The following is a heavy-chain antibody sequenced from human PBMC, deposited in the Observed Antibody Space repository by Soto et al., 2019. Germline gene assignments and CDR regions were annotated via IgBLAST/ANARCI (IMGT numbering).Heavy chain of an antibody. J-gene: IGHJ4*02. V-gene: IGHV3-13*04. CDR3: VKDHGTAMVRGGLDS. Sequence: GGSLRLSCAASGFTFSRYDMHWVHQVTGKSLEWVSGIGIAGDTYYPGSVKGRFSISRENAKNSLYLQMSSLRPEDTAVYYCVKDHGTAMVRGGLDSWGRGALVTVSS. D-gene: IGHD3-10*01. CDR1: GFTFSRYD. CDR2: IGIAGDT.